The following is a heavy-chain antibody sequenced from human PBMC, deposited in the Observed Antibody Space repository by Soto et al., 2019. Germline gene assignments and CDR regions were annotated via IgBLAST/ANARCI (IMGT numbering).Heavy chain of an antibody. CDR2: LYSGGTT. CDR1: GFNFIRKY. CDR3: VRDRDPMNREVIMTIGHLRL. Sequence: EVQLVESGGGLIQPGGSLRLSCAASGFNFIRKYMIWVRQAPGKGLEWVSILYSGGTTYYADSVKGRFTISRDTSENTLYLQMNSLRAEDTALYYCVRDRDPMNREVIMTIGHLRLWGRGALVSVST. V-gene: IGHV3-53*01. D-gene: IGHD3-10*01. J-gene: IGHJ2*01.